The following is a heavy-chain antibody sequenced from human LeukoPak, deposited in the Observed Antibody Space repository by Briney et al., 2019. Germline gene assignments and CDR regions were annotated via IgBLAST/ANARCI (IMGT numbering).Heavy chain of an antibody. Sequence: SETLSLTCTVPRGSISIYYWSWLRQPAGKGLEWIGLIYTSGSTNYNPSLKSRVTMSVDTSKNQFSLKLSSVTAAETAVYYCARVQRGDTFDIWGKGTMVTVSS. CDR1: RGSISIYY. CDR2: IYTSGST. J-gene: IGHJ3*02. CDR3: ARVQRGDTFDI. V-gene: IGHV4-4*07.